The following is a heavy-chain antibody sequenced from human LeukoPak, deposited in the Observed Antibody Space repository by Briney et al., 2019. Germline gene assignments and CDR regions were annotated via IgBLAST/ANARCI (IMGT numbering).Heavy chain of an antibody. V-gene: IGHV1-2*02. Sequence: ASVKVSCKASGYTFTGYYMHWVRQAPGQGLEWMGWINPNSGGTNYAQKFQGRVTMTRDTSISTAYMELSRLRSDDTAVYYCARATNMYYYDSSGYSPLVHPFDYWGQGTLVTVSS. CDR3: ARATNMYYYDSSGYSPLVHPFDY. D-gene: IGHD3-22*01. CDR1: GYTFTGYY. CDR2: INPNSGGT. J-gene: IGHJ4*02.